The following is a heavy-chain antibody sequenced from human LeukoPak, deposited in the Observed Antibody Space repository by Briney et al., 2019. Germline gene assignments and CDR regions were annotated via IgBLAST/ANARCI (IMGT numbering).Heavy chain of an antibody. CDR2: IYYSGST. CDR1: GDSITTGGYY. D-gene: IGHD6-19*01. J-gene: IGHJ4*02. CDR3: ARVDSSGWYRVPN. V-gene: IGHV4-39*07. Sequence: KPSQTLSLTCTVSGDSITTGGYYWGWTRQPPGKGLEWIGSIYYSGSTYYNPSLKSRVTISVDTSKNQFSLKLSSVTAADTAVYYCARVDSSGWYRVPNWGQGTLVTVSS.